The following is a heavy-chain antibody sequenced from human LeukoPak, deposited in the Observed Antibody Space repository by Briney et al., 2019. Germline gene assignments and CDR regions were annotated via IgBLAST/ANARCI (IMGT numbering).Heavy chain of an antibody. J-gene: IGHJ6*03. Sequence: ASVKVSCKASGYTFTGYCMHWVRQAPGQGLEWMGGINPNSGGTNYAQKFQGRVTMTRDTSISTAYMELSRLRSDDTAVYYCARGSGSPLYYYYYYMDVWGKGTTVTVSS. CDR2: INPNSGGT. V-gene: IGHV1-2*02. CDR1: GYTFTGYC. CDR3: ARGSGSPLYYYYYYMDV. D-gene: IGHD6-25*01.